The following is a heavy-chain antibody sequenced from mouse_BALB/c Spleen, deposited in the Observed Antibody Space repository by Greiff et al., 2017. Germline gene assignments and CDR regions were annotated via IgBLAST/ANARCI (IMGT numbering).Heavy chain of an antibody. CDR2: INSNGGST. CDR3: ARNWEGDAMDY. Sequence: DVKLVESGGGLVKLGGSLKLSCAASGFTFSSYYMSWVRQTPEKRLELVAAINSNGGSTYYPDTVKGRFTISRDNAKNTLYLQMSSLKSEDTALYYCARNWEGDAMDYWGQGTSVTVSS. J-gene: IGHJ4*01. V-gene: IGHV5-6-2*01. D-gene: IGHD4-1*01. CDR1: GFTFSSYY.